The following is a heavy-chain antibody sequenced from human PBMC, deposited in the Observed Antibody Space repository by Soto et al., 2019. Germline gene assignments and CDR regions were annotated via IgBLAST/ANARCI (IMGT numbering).Heavy chain of an antibody. CDR2: ISGSGGST. CDR3: AKLSGSSSGYYPYYFDY. J-gene: IGHJ4*02. V-gene: IGHV3-23*01. Sequence: EVQLLESGGGLVQPGGSLRLSCAASGFTFSSYAMSWVRQAPGKGLEWVSAISGSGGSTYYADSVKGRFTISRDNSKNTLDLQMNSLRAEDTAVYYCAKLSGSSSGYYPYYFDYWGQGTLVTVSS. D-gene: IGHD3-22*01. CDR1: GFTFSSYA.